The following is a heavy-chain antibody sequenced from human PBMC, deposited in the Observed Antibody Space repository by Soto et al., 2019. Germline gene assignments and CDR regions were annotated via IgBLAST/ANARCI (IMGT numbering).Heavy chain of an antibody. CDR3: ARTLPLEPPRGYSMDV. J-gene: IGHJ6*03. CDR1: GYTFTGYY. D-gene: IGHD1-1*01. Sequence: ASVKVSCKASGYTFTGYYMHWVRQAPGQGLEWMGWINPNSGGTNYAQKFQGWVTMTRDTSISTAYMELSRLRSDDTAVYYCARTLPLEPPRGYSMDVWGKGTTVTVSS. V-gene: IGHV1-2*04. CDR2: INPNSGGT.